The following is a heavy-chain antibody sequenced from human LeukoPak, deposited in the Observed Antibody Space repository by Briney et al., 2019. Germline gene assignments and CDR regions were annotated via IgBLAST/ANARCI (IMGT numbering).Heavy chain of an antibody. D-gene: IGHD6-19*01. CDR1: GFTVSGNY. J-gene: IGHJ5*01. CDR2: IYSGGGT. V-gene: IGHV3-53*01. CDR3: ARSAVTGPGWIDS. Sequence: PGGSLRLSCAASGFTVSGNYMSWVRQAPGRGLQWVSVIYSGGGTYYADSVEGRFTISRDNSKNTLYLQLNGVRDADTSVYYCARSAVTGPGWIDSWGQGTLVTVSS.